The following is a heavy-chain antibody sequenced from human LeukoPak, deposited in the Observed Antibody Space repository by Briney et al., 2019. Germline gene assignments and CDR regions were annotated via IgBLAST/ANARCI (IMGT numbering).Heavy chain of an antibody. D-gene: IGHD2-15*01. V-gene: IGHV3-7*05. J-gene: IGHJ6*02. CDR2: IKQDESEK. CDR1: GFSFSRYW. Sequence: GGSLRLSCAASGFSFSRYWMSWVRQAPGKGLQWVAYIKQDESEKYYVDSVKGRFTISRDNAKTSLYLEMSSLRAEDTAVYYCASHGRQYSYPMDVSGQGTTVTVSS. CDR3: ASHGRQYSYPMDV.